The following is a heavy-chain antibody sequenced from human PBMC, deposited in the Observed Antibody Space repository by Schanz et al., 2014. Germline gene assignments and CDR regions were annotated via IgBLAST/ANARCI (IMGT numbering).Heavy chain of an antibody. V-gene: IGHV1-18*01. CDR1: GYIFINSG. Sequence: GPGVKKPGATVKVSCKASGYIFINSGISWVRQAPGQGLEWMGWISAYNGNTKYPQKLQGRVTMTTDTSTSTAYMELRSLRADDTAVYYCARSAGRDFWSGYYTRFDDWGQGTLVTVSS. J-gene: IGHJ4*02. D-gene: IGHD3-3*01. CDR3: ARSAGRDFWSGYYTRFDD. CDR2: ISAYNGNT.